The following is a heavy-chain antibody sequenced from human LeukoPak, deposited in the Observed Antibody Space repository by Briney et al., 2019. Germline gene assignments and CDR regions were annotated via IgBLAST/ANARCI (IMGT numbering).Heavy chain of an antibody. J-gene: IGHJ4*02. CDR2: VSGSGGIT. V-gene: IGHV3-23*01. CDR3: AKDYGDGSGSYYYFEY. Sequence: GGSLRLSCAASGFTFDDYGMSWVRQAPGKGLEWVSGVSGSGGITYYADSVRGRFTVSRDNSKKTLYLQMNSLRVDDTAVYYCAKDYGDGSGSYYYFEYWGQGTLVTVSS. D-gene: IGHD3-10*01. CDR1: GFTFDDYG.